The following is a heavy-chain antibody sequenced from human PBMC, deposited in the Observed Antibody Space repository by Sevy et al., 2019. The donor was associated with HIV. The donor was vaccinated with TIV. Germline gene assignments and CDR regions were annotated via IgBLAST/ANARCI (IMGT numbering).Heavy chain of an antibody. D-gene: IGHD6-13*01. CDR3: TRGGARDSSSWYDYFDY. V-gene: IGHV3-73*01. Sequence: GGSLRLSCTASGFTFSSYDMNWVRQASGKGLEWVGRIRSKGNSYATAYAASVKGRFTISRDDSKNTVYLQMNSLKTEDTAVYYCTRGGARDSSSWYDYFDYWGQGTLVTVSS. CDR1: GFTFSSYD. J-gene: IGHJ4*02. CDR2: IRSKGNSYAT.